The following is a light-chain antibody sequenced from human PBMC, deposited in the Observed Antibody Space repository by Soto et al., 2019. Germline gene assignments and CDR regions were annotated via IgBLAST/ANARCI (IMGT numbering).Light chain of an antibody. CDR2: GAS. CDR1: QSVSSN. V-gene: IGKV3-15*01. CDR3: QQYNNWPHS. J-gene: IGKJ2*01. Sequence: EILLTQSPGTLSLSPGQRATLSCRASQSVSSNLAWYQQILGQAPRLLISGASTRATGIPARFTGSGSGTEFTLTISSLQSEDFAVYYCQQYNNWPHSFGQGTKVDIK.